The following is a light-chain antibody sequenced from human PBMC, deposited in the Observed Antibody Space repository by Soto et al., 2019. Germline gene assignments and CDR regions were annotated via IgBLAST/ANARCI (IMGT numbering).Light chain of an antibody. CDR3: TSYAGGNNV. CDR1: SSDVGGYNY. J-gene: IGLJ1*01. V-gene: IGLV2-8*01. CDR2: EVN. Sequence: ALTQPPSASGSPGQSVTISCTGTSSDVGGYNYVSWYQQHPGKAPKLMVYEVNKRPSGVPDRFSGSKSGNTASLTVSGLQAEDEADYYCTSYAGGNNVFGTGTKLTVL.